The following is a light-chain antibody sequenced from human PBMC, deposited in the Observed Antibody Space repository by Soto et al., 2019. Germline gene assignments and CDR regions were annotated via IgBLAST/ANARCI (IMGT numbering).Light chain of an antibody. J-gene: IGLJ2*01. CDR3: CSYVGSSNLV. V-gene: IGLV2-23*01. CDR2: EGS. Sequence: QSALTQPASVSGSPGQSITISCTGTSREVGSYNLVSWYQQHPGKAPKLMIYEGSKRPSGFSNRVSGSKSGNTASLTISGIQAEDEADYYCCSYVGSSNLVFGGGTKGTVL. CDR1: SREVGSYNL.